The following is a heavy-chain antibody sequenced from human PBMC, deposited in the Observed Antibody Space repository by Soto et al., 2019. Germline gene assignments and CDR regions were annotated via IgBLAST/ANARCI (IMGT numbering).Heavy chain of an antibody. V-gene: IGHV1-69*01. CDR3: ARDGGRHSGGIDY. Sequence: QVQLVQSGAEVKKPGSSVKVSCKASVGTFSSYSINWVRQAPGQGLEWMGEIIPIFGTANYAQKFQGRVTITADDSTSTAYMELSSLRSEDTAVYYCARDGGRHSGGIDYWGQGTLVTVSS. D-gene: IGHD1-26*01. J-gene: IGHJ4*02. CDR1: VGTFSSYS. CDR2: IIPIFGTA.